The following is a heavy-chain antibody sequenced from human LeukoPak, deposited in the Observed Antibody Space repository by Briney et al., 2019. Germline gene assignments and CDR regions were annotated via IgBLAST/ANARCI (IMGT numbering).Heavy chain of an antibody. V-gene: IGHV3-53*01. D-gene: IGHD4-23*01. CDR3: ARRAGGYSHPYDY. J-gene: IGHJ4*02. Sequence: GGSLRLSCAASGFTFNTYAMNWVRQAPGKGLEWVSVIYSGGTTYYSDSVKGRFTISRDNSKNTLYLQMNSLRAEDTAVYYCARRAGGYSHPYDYWGQGILVTVSS. CDR2: IYSGGTT. CDR1: GFTFNTYA.